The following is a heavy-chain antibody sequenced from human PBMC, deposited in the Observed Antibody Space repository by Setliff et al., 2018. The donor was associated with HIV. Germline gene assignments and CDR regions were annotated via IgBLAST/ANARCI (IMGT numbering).Heavy chain of an antibody. CDR1: GGSIGTYY. J-gene: IGHJ3*02. Sequence: LSLTCTVSGGSIGTYYWNWIRLPAGKGLEWIGRIYASGTNYNPSLKSRVTMSLDTSKRQFSLKLTSVTAADTAVYYCAREGLWNCRGGTCNDGLDIWGQGKKVTVSS. CDR2: IYASGT. CDR3: AREGLWNCRGGTCNDGLDI. D-gene: IGHD2-15*01. V-gene: IGHV4-4*07.